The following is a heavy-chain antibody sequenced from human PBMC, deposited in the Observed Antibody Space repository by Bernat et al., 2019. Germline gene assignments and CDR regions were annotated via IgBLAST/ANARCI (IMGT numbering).Heavy chain of an antibody. CDR1: DFSVSSNY. CDR2: IYSDGRT. J-gene: IGHJ6*02. D-gene: IGHD6-19*01. Sequence: EVQLVESGGGLIQPGGSRRLSCAASDFSVSSNYMSWVRQAPGKGLEWGSIIYSDGRTYYADSVEGRFSISRDNSKNTLYLQMNSLRAEDTAVYYCARDVRVAVAATDYYYGMDVWGQGTTVTVSS. V-gene: IGHV3-53*01. CDR3: ARDVRVAVAATDYYYGMDV.